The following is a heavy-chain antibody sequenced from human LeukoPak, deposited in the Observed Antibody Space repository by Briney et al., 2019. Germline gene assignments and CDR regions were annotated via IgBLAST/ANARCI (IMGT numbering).Heavy chain of an antibody. Sequence: SVKVSCKVSGGTNYALSWLRQAPGQGLEWMGGIIPVLDVANSAQKFQGRVTFTADKSTNTAYMELSSLRSEDTAMYFCARGDSDDSGDFRTFEFWGQGTMVTVSS. CDR2: IIPVLDVA. V-gene: IGHV1-69*10. J-gene: IGHJ4*02. D-gene: IGHD4-17*01. CDR3: ARGDSDDSGDFRTFEF. CDR1: GGTNYA.